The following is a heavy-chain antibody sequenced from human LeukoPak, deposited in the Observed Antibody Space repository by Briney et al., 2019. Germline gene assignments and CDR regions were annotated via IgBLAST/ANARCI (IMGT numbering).Heavy chain of an antibody. CDR3: ARHEAVPGGGYYGMDV. CDR1: GGSISSYY. V-gene: IGHV4-4*07. J-gene: IGHJ6*02. D-gene: IGHD2-15*01. Sequence: SETLSLTCTVSGGSISSYYWSWIRQPAGKGLEWIGRIYTSGSTDYNPSLKSRVTMSVDTSKNQFSLKLSSVTAADTAVHYCARHEAVPGGGYYGMDVWGQGTTVTVSS. CDR2: IYTSGST.